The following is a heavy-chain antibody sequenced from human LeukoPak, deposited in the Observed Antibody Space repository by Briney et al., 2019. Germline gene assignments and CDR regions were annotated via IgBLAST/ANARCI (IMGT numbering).Heavy chain of an antibody. CDR2: TRDDGGHS. J-gene: IGHJ4*02. CDR1: GFAFSTYG. Sequence: GGSLRLSCAASGFAFSTYGMRWVRQAPGKGLEWVAFTRDDGGHSEYEDSVKGRFSIARDDSKSTLYLQMNSLRAEDTGVYYCARDNSYGFMGCMDYWGQGTRVTASS. V-gene: IGHV3-30*02. CDR3: ARDNSYGFMGCMDY. D-gene: IGHD5-18*01.